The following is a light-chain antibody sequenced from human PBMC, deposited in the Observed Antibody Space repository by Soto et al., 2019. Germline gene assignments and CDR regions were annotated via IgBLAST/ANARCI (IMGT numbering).Light chain of an antibody. V-gene: IGKV1-5*01. CDR3: QQYMSVPWT. CDR1: QTVHNW. J-gene: IGKJ1*01. CDR2: DDF. Sequence: MTQSPSSLSASVGDRVTITCRASQTVHNWLAWYQQRPGQAPKVLIYDDFNLKGGVPSRFSGSVSGTEYTLTITRLQPDDVATYYCQQYMSVPWTFGHGTRVEIK.